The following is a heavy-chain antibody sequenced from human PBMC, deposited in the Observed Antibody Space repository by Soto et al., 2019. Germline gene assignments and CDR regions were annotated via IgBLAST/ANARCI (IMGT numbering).Heavy chain of an antibody. CDR3: ARHHGPTTSENWFDP. CDR1: GYTFFTYD. D-gene: IGHD5-12*01. J-gene: IGHJ5*02. Sequence: QVHLVQSGVEVKTPGASVKVSCQASGYTFFTYDISWVRQAPGQGLEWMGWISTYSGDTKYAQKSQGRVTMTTDTSTTTAYLELRSLRSDATAVYYCARHHGPTTSENWFDPWGQGTLVTVSS. CDR2: ISTYSGDT. V-gene: IGHV1-18*01.